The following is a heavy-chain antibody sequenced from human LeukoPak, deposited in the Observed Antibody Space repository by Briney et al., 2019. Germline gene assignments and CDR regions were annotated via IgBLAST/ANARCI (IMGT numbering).Heavy chain of an antibody. CDR1: GGSISNYY. CDR2: IHYSGST. J-gene: IGHJ4*02. D-gene: IGHD1-7*01. Sequence: PSETLSLTCTVSGGSISNYYWSWMRQPPGKGLEWIGYIHYSGSTNYNPSLKSRVTISLDTSKNQFSLGLTSVTAADTAVYYCASTEWNYARWGQGTLVTVSS. CDR3: ASTEWNYAR. V-gene: IGHV4-59*08.